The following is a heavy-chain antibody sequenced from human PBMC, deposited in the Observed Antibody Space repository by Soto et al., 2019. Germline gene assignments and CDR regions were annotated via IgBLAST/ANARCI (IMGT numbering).Heavy chain of an antibody. Sequence: PSETLSLSCTVSGGSISSYYWSWIRQPPGKGLEWIGYIYYSGSTNYNPSLKSRVTISVDTSKNQFSLKLSSVTAADTAVYYCATGDYDSSGYYGGFDPWGQGTLVTVSS. CDR3: ATGDYDSSGYYGGFDP. V-gene: IGHV4-59*01. J-gene: IGHJ5*02. CDR1: GGSISSYY. CDR2: IYYSGST. D-gene: IGHD3-22*01.